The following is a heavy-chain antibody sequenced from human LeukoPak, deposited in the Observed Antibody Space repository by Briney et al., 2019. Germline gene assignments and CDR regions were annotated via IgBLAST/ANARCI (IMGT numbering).Heavy chain of an antibody. D-gene: IGHD1-26*01. Sequence: PSETLSLTCTVPFGSISSISYYWGWIRQSPGKGPEWIASIYYSGTTYYSPSLTSRVTISVDTSKNQFSLKLSSVTAADTAVYYCARCGYSGSLYYMDVWGKGTTVTVSS. CDR1: FGSISSISYY. CDR2: IYYSGTT. J-gene: IGHJ6*03. CDR3: ARCGYSGSLYYMDV. V-gene: IGHV4-39*07.